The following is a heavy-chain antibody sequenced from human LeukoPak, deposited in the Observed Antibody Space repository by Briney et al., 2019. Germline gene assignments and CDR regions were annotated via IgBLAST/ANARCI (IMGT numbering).Heavy chain of an antibody. V-gene: IGHV3-23*01. CDR3: AKVRYDSSGYQSPYFDY. Sequence: GSLRLSCAASGFTFSNYAMSWVRQAPGKGLEWVSGISGSGGSTYYADSVKGRFTISRDNSKNTLYLQMNSLRAEDTAIYYCAKVRYDSSGYQSPYFDYWGQGTLVTVSS. CDR2: ISGSGGST. J-gene: IGHJ4*02. CDR1: GFTFSNYA. D-gene: IGHD3-22*01.